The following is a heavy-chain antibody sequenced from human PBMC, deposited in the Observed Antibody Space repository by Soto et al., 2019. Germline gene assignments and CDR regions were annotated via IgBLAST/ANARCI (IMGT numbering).Heavy chain of an antibody. Sequence: QVQLVQSGAEVKKPGSSVKVSCKASGGTFSSYAISWVRQAPGQGLEWMGGIIPIFGTANYAQKFQGRVTITAEESTSTAYMELSSLRSEDTAVYYCARDLRGRQWLVRYYGMDVWGQGTTVTVSS. J-gene: IGHJ6*02. CDR3: ARDLRGRQWLVRYYGMDV. V-gene: IGHV1-69*12. D-gene: IGHD6-19*01. CDR1: GGTFSSYA. CDR2: IIPIFGTA.